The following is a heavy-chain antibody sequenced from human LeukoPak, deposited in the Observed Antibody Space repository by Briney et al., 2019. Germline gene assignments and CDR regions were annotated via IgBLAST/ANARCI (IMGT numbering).Heavy chain of an antibody. D-gene: IGHD3/OR15-3a*01. CDR3: ARATDWVFDY. J-gene: IGHJ4*02. V-gene: IGHV4-59*01. Sequence: TSETLSLLCTVSGGSISNYHWSWIRQPPGKGLEWIGYIYYSGSTNYNPSLKSRATISVDTSKNQFSLKLSSVTAADTAVYYCARATDWVFDYWGQGTLVTVSS. CDR2: IYYSGST. CDR1: GGSISNYH.